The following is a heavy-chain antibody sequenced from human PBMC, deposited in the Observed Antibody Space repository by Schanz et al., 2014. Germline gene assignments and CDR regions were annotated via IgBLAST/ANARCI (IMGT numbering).Heavy chain of an antibody. CDR3: YGMDV. CDR1: GGSISSRSYY. V-gene: IGHV4-39*03. J-gene: IGHJ6*02. Sequence: QVQLRESGPGLVKPSETLSLTCSVSGGSISSRSYYWGWIRQPPGKGLEWIGNIDYDGNAYYNPSLTSKVTLSVDIAKPQFSLKVASVTAADTAVYYCYGMDVWGQGTTVTVSS. CDR2: IDYDGNA.